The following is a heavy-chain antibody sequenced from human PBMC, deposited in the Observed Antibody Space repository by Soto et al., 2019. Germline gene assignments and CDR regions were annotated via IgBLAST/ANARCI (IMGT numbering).Heavy chain of an antibody. V-gene: IGHV4-34*01. D-gene: IGHD2-15*01. J-gene: IGHJ6*02. CDR2: INHSGST. CDR3: ARGRYCSGGSCYHWYYYGMDV. CDR1: GGSFSGYY. Sequence: SETLSFTCAVYGGSFSGYYWSWIRQPPGKGLEWIGEINHSGSTNYNPSLKSRVTISVDTSKNQFSLKLSSVTAADTAVYYCARGRYCSGGSCYHWYYYGMDVWGQGTTVTVSS.